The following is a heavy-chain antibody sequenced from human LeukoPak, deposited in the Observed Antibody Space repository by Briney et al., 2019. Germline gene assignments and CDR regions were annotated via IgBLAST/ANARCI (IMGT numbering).Heavy chain of an antibody. CDR3: ARSLPGIAVAGSFDY. CDR2: IYYSGST. V-gene: IGHV4-59*08. CDR1: GGSISSYY. J-gene: IGHJ4*02. D-gene: IGHD6-19*01. Sequence: KTSETLSLTCTVSGGSISSYYWSWIRQPPGKGLEWIGYIYYSGSTNYNPSLKSRVTISVDTSKSQFSLKLSSVTAADTAVYYCARSLPGIAVAGSFDYWGQGTLVTVSS.